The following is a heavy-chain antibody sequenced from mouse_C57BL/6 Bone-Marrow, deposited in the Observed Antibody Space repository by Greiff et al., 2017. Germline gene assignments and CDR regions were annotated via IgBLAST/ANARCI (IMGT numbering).Heavy chain of an antibody. CDR2: ISYSGST. CDR1: GYSITSGYD. J-gene: IGHJ3*01. Sequence: EVQLQQSGPGMVKPSQSLSLTCTVTGYSITSGYDWHWIRHFPGNKLEWMGYISYSGSTNYNPSLKSRISITHDTSKNHFFLKLNSVTTEDTATYYCARDLGTEGGFAYWGQGTLVTVSA. D-gene: IGHD3-3*01. CDR3: ARDLGTEGGFAY. V-gene: IGHV3-1*01.